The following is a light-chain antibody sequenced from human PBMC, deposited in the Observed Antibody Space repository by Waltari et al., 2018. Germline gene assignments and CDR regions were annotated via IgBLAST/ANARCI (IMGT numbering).Light chain of an antibody. Sequence: DIKMTQSPSNLSASVGDRVTITCRASQSISSWLAWYQQKPGKAPKLLIYKASSLESGVPSRFSGSGSGTEFTLTISSLQPDDFATYYCQQYNSYWGWTFGQGTKVEIK. CDR1: QSISSW. J-gene: IGKJ1*01. V-gene: IGKV1-5*03. CDR3: QQYNSYWGWT. CDR2: KAS.